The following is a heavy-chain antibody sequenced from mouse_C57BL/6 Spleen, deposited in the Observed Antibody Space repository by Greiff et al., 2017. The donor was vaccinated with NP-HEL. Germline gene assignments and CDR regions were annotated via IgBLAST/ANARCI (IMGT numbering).Heavy chain of an antibody. CDR2: IYPGDGDT. J-gene: IGHJ2*01. V-gene: IGHV1-82*01. D-gene: IGHD1-1*01. CDR1: GYAFSSSW. Sequence: VQLQQSGPELVKPGASVKISCKASGYAFSSSWMNWVKQRPGKGLEWIGRIYPGDGDTNYNGKFKGKATLTADKSSSTAYMQLNSLTSEDSAVYFCAREGYYGNFDYWGQGTTLTVSS. CDR3: AREGYYGNFDY.